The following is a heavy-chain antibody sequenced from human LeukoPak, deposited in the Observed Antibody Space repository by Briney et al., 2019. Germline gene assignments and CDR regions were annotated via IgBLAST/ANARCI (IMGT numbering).Heavy chain of an antibody. Sequence: PSETLSLTCAVSGGSFSGYYWTWIRQPPGKGLEWIGEINHSGSANYNPSLMSRVTISLDTSKNHFSLNLSSVTAADTAVYYCARDRGSSWYEGGFDPWGQGTLVTVSS. J-gene: IGHJ5*02. D-gene: IGHD6-13*01. CDR1: GGSFSGYY. CDR3: ARDRGSSWYEGGFDP. CDR2: INHSGSA. V-gene: IGHV4-34*01.